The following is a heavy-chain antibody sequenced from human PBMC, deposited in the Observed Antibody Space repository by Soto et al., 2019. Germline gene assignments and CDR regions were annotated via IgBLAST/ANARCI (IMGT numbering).Heavy chain of an antibody. V-gene: IGHV3-30-3*01. D-gene: IGHD3-10*01. J-gene: IGHJ4*02. CDR3: TRLRVRGVMFFGY. CDR2: ISYDGDNQ. CDR1: GFTFSTYA. Sequence: QVQLVESGGGVVQPGTSLRLSCVASGFTFSTYAMHWVRQAPGKGLEWVAAISYDGDNQYYADSVRGRFTISRDISKNTLYLQMNSLRPEDTAMYYCTRLRVRGVMFFGYWGQGTLVTVSS.